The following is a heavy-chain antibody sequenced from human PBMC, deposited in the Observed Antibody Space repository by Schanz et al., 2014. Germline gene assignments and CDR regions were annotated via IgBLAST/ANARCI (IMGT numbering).Heavy chain of an antibody. CDR1: GFSFSSYS. J-gene: IGHJ4*02. CDR3: VRAGYETTGYYHLESWVGDYFDS. D-gene: IGHD3-22*01. CDR2: ISSGGTTI. Sequence: EVQLVESGGGLVQPGESLRLSCAVSGFSFSSYSMSWVRQAPGKGLEWIAYISSGGTTIYYADSVKGRFTISRDNAKNTLYLQMNSLRAEDTAVYYCVRAGYETTGYYHLESWVGDYFDSWGQGALVTVSS. V-gene: IGHV3-48*01.